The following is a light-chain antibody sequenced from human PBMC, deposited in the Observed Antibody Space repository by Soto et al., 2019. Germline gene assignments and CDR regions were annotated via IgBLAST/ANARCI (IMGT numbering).Light chain of an antibody. V-gene: IGLV2-23*01. CDR1: SSDVGSYNL. CDR2: EGS. CDR3: CSYAGSSTVV. Sequence: QSVLTQPASVSGSPGQSITISCTGTSSDVGSYNLVSWYQQHPGKAHKLMIYEGSKRPSGVSNRFSGSKSGNTASLTISGLQAEDEADYYCCSYAGSSTVVFGTGTKVTVL. J-gene: IGLJ1*01.